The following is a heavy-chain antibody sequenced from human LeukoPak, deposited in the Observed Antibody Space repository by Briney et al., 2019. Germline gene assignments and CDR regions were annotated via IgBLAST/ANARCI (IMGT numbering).Heavy chain of an antibody. D-gene: IGHD2-2*03. V-gene: IGHV4-4*02. CDR3: ARGVGYCSSTSCRYYYYYYGMDV. CDR1: GGSIITTNW. Sequence: PSGTLSLTCGVSGGSIITTNWWSWVRQPPGKGLEWIGEVHLNGATNYNPSLESRVSMSIDKSKNQLSLKLSSVTAADTAVYYCARGVGYCSSTSCRYYYYYYGMDVWGQGTTVTVSS. CDR2: VHLNGAT. J-gene: IGHJ6*02.